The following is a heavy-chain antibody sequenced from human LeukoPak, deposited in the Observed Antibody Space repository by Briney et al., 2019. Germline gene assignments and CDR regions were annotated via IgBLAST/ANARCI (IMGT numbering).Heavy chain of an antibody. CDR3: AKETMTTGLGGYYYYMDV. J-gene: IGHJ6*03. V-gene: IGHV3-43D*03. CDR1: GFTFDDYA. CDR2: ISWDGGST. Sequence: PGGSLRLSCAASGFTFDDYAMHWVRQAPGKGLEWVSLISWDGGSTYYADSVKGRFTISRDNSKNSLYLQMNSLRAEDTALYYCAKETMTTGLGGYYYYMDVWGKGTTVTVSS. D-gene: IGHD4-17*01.